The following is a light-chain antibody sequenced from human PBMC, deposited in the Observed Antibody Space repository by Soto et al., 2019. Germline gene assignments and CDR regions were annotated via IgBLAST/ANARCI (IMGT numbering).Light chain of an antibody. V-gene: IGKV3-20*01. J-gene: IGKJ5*01. Sequence: IVLTQSPGTLSLSPGERATLSCRTSQSVSNTYVAWYQQKPGQAPRLLIYDTSSRVTGIPDRFSGSGSGTEFTLTISRLEPEDFAVFYCQQYGTSEIIFGQGTRLE. CDR1: QSVSNTY. CDR3: QQYGTSEII. CDR2: DTS.